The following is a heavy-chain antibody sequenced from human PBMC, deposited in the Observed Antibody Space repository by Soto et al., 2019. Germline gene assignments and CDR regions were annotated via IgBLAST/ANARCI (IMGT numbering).Heavy chain of an antibody. V-gene: IGHV4-4*02. D-gene: IGHD3-22*01. CDR1: GGSISSTNW. J-gene: IGHJ6*02. CDR3: VGSGYYHNSGMDV. Sequence: PSETLSLTCVVSGGSISSTNWWTWVRQTPGKGLEWIGEIYHTGSTKYNPSLKNRVTISLDKSNNQFSLNLKSVTAADTAVYYCVGSGYYHNSGMDVWRQGTTVTVSS. CDR2: IYHTGST.